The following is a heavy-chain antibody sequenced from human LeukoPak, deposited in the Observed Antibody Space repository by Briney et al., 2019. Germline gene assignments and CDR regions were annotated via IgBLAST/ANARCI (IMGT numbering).Heavy chain of an antibody. V-gene: IGHV3-23*01. CDR3: AKAIWPDDSSGYYYPLFDY. Sequence: GGSLRLSCAASGFTFSSYAMSWVRQAPGKGLEWVSAISGSGGSTYYADSVKGRFTISRDNSKNTLYLQMNSLRVEDTAVYYCAKAIWPDDSSGYYYPLFDYWGQGTLVTVSS. J-gene: IGHJ4*02. CDR2: ISGSGGST. CDR1: GFTFSSYA. D-gene: IGHD3-22*01.